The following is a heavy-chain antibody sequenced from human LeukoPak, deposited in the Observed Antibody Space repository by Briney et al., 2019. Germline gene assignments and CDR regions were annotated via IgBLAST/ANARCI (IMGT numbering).Heavy chain of an antibody. CDR3: ATISGPRGDY. Sequence: NTSENLSLTCTVSGGSISSYYWSWIRQPPGKGLEWIGCIYYSGSTNYNPSLKSRVTISVDTSKNQFSLKLSSVTAADTAVYYCATISGPRGDYWGQGTLVTVSS. V-gene: IGHV4-59*01. J-gene: IGHJ4*02. CDR2: IYYSGST. CDR1: GGSISSYY. D-gene: IGHD3-10*01.